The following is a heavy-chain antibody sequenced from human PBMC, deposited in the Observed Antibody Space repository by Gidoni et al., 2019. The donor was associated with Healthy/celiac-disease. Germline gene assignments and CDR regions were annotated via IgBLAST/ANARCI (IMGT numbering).Heavy chain of an antibody. CDR2: ISYDGSNK. D-gene: IGHD4-17*01. CDR3: AKIMTTVTAADY. CDR1: GFTFSSYG. Sequence: QVQLVESGGGVVQPGRSPRLSCAASGFTFSSYGMHWVRQAPGKGLEWVAVISYDGSNKYYADSVKGRFTISRDNSKNTLYLQMNSLRAEDTAVYYCAKIMTTVTAADYWGQGTLVTVSS. V-gene: IGHV3-30*18. J-gene: IGHJ4*02.